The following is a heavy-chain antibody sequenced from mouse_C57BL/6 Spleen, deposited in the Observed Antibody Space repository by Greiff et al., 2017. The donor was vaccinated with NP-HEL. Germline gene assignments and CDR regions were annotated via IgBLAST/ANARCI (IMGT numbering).Heavy chain of an antibody. CDR1: GFTFSSYG. CDR2: ISSGGSYT. Sequence: EVQRVESGGDLVKPGGSLKLSCAASGFTFSSYGMSWVRQTPDKRLEWVATISSGGSYTYYPDSVKGRFTISRDNAKNTLYLQRSSLKSEDTAMYYCARHAVVAPFDYWGQGTTLSVSS. J-gene: IGHJ2*01. D-gene: IGHD1-1*01. CDR3: ARHAVVAPFDY. V-gene: IGHV5-6*01.